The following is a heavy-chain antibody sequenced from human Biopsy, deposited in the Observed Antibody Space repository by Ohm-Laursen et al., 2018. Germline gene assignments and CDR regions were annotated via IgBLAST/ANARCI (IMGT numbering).Heavy chain of an antibody. CDR3: ARHPTGFWFDP. Sequence: SDTLSLTCTVSGGSISSSTTYYWAWLRQPPGQGLEWIGSIYNTEPTFYNPSLKSRVTISVDTPTNQFSLKVSSVTAADTALYFCARHPTGFWFDPWGHGTLVTVSS. V-gene: IGHV4-39*01. J-gene: IGHJ5*02. CDR2: IYNTEPT. CDR1: GGSISSSTTYY.